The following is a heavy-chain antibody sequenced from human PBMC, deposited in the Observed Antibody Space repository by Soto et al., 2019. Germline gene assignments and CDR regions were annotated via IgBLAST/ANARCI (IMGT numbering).Heavy chain of an antibody. CDR2: ISSSSSTI. CDR3: ARDLYSGYESYYYYYGMDV. Sequence: GGSVSLSCAASGYSFSSYGLTWARQAPGNGLEWVSYISSSSSTIYYADSVKGRFTISRDNAKNSLYLQMNSLRDEDTAVYYCARDLYSGYESYYYYYGMDVWGQGT. CDR1: GYSFSSYG. V-gene: IGHV3-48*02. J-gene: IGHJ6*02. D-gene: IGHD5-12*01.